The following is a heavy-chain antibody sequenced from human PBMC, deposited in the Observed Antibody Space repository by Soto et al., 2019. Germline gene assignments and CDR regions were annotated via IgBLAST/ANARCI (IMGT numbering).Heavy chain of an antibody. CDR2: IYYSGST. CDR3: ARATYYYDRSGYLYYFDY. V-gene: IGHV4-61*08. D-gene: IGHD3-22*01. CDR1: GGSITSGDYY. J-gene: IGHJ4*02. Sequence: SETLSLTCTVSGGSITSGDYYWSWIRQPPGKGLEWIGYIYYSGSTNYSPSLKSRVTTSVDTSKNQFSLKLTSVTAADTAVYYCARATYYYDRSGYLYYFDYWGQGILVTVSS.